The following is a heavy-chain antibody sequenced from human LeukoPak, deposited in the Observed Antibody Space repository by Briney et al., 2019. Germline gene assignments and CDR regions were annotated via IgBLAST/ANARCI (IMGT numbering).Heavy chain of an antibody. CDR3: ARDRSFIAAAGTVRFDP. V-gene: IGHV1-2*06. J-gene: IGHJ5*02. CDR1: GYTFTGYY. Sequence: ASVKVSCKASGYTFTGYYMHWVRQAPGQGLEWMGRINPNSGGTNYAQKFQGRVTMTRDTSISTAYMELSKLRSDDTAVYYCARDRSFIAAAGTVRFDPWGQGTLVTVSS. CDR2: INPNSGGT. D-gene: IGHD6-13*01.